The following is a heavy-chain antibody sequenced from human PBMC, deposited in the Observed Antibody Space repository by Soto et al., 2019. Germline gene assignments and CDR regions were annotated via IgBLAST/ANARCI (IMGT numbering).Heavy chain of an antibody. CDR3: AREARYCSGGSCFFSPGLDY. D-gene: IGHD2-15*01. V-gene: IGHV1-69*13. J-gene: IGHJ4*02. CDR1: GGTFSSYA. CDR2: IIPIFGTA. Sequence: GASVKVSCKASGGTFSSYAISWVRQAPGQGLEWMGGIIPIFGTANYAQKFQGRVTITADESTSTAYMELSSLRSEDTAVYYCAREARYCSGGSCFFSPGLDYWGQGTLVTISS.